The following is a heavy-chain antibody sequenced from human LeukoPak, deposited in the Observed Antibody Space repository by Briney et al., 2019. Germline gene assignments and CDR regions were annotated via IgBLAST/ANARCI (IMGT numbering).Heavy chain of an antibody. D-gene: IGHD3-3*01. CDR2: ISSSSSTI. Sequence: GGSLRLSCAASGFTFSSYSMNWVRQAPGKGLEWVSYISSSSSTIYYADSVKGRFTISRDNAKNSLYLQMNSLRAEDTAVYYCARLHYDFWSGYYGKPDAFDIWGQGTMVTVSS. V-gene: IGHV3-48*01. CDR3: ARLHYDFWSGYYGKPDAFDI. CDR1: GFTFSSYS. J-gene: IGHJ3*02.